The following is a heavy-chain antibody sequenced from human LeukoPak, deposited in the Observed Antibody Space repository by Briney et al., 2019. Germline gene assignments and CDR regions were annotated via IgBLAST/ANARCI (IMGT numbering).Heavy chain of an antibody. CDR1: GGSFSGYH. CDR3: ARVNLLGYCTNGVCPGGGLPFDY. CDR2: INHSEGT. D-gene: IGHD2-8*01. J-gene: IGHJ4*02. V-gene: IGHV4-34*01. Sequence: SETLSLTCAVYGGSFSGYHWSWIRQPPGKGLEWIGEINHSEGTNYNPSLKSRVTISVDTSKNQFSLKLTSVTAADTAVYYCARVNLLGYCTNGVCPGGGLPFDYWGQGTLVTVSS.